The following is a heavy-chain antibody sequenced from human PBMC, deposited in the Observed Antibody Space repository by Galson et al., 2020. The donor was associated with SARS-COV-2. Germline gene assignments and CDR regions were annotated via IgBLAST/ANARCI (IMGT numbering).Heavy chain of an antibody. D-gene: IGHD3-22*01. V-gene: IGHV4-39*07. J-gene: IGHJ4*02. CDR1: GGSISSSSYY. CDR3: ARLLAGATSSERDY. CDR2: IYYSGST. Sequence: SETLSLTCTVSGGSISSSSYYWGWIRQPPGKGLEWIGSIYYSGSTYYNPSLKSRVTISVDTSKNQFSLKLSSVTAADTAVYYCARLLAGATSSERDYWGQGTLVTVSS.